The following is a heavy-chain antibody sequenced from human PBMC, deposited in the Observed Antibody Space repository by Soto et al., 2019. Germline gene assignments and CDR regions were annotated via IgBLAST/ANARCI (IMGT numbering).Heavy chain of an antibody. D-gene: IGHD3-10*01. V-gene: IGHV4-31*03. CDR1: GGSISSGGYY. CDR2: IYYSGST. Sequence: QVHLQESGPGLVKPSQTLSLTCTVSGGSISSGGYYWSWIRQHPGKGLEWIGYIYYSGSTYYNPSVKSRVTLSVETSKSQLSLKLSCVTAADMAVYYCAREPVIWGQGTLVTVSS. J-gene: IGHJ4*02. CDR3: AREPVI.